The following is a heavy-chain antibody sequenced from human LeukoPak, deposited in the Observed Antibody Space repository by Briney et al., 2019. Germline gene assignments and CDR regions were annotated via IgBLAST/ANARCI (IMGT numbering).Heavy chain of an antibody. Sequence: PSETLSLTCTVSGDSINDRYYWGWLRQPPGKGLEWIGRMYHTGLTFYNPSLKRRDNISVDTPENQVSLKLNPETRPDTAVYYCARSEYYDFWSGYYPPYNWFDPWGQGTLVTVSS. CDR2: MYHTGLT. D-gene: IGHD3-3*01. CDR1: GDSINDRYY. J-gene: IGHJ5*02. CDR3: ARSEYYDFWSGYYPPYNWFDP. V-gene: IGHV4-38-2*02.